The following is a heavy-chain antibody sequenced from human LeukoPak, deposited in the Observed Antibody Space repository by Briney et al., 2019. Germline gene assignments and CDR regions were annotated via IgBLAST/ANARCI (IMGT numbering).Heavy chain of an antibody. V-gene: IGHV4-61*09. CDR3: ARGDPDI. CDR1: GGSISSGSYY. CDR2: IYASGST. Sequence: SQTLSLTCTVSGGSISSGSYYWSWIRQPAGKGLEWIGHIYASGSTNYNPSLKSRVTISVDTSKSQFSLKLSSVTAADTAVYYCARGDPDIWGQGTMVTVSS. J-gene: IGHJ3*02.